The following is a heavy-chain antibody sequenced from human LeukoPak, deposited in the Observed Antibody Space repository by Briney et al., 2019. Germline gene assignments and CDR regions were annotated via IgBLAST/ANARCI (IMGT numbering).Heavy chain of an antibody. CDR1: GFTVSSNY. V-gene: IGHV3-53*01. J-gene: IGHJ4*02. CDR3: ARYSPITSFGY. CDR2: IYSGGST. D-gene: IGHD2-21*01. Sequence: GGSLRLSCAASGFTVSSNYMSWVRQAPGKGLEWVSVIYSGGSTYYADSVKGRFTISRDNSKNTLYLQMNSLRAEDTAVYYCARYSPITSFGYWGQGTLVTVSS.